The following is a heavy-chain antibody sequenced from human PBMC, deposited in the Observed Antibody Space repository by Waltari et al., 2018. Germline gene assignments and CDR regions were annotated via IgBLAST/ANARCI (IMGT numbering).Heavy chain of an antibody. V-gene: IGHV3-21*01. CDR3: ARSQKTVY. J-gene: IGHJ4*02. Sequence: EVQLVESGGGLVKPGGSLRLSCADSGFTFSRYGMNWVRQAPGKGLDLVSSISCSSSYIYYADSVKGRFTISRDNAKNSLYLQMNSLRAEDTAVYYCARSQKTVYWGQGTLVTVSS. CDR1: GFTFSRYG. CDR2: ISCSSSYI.